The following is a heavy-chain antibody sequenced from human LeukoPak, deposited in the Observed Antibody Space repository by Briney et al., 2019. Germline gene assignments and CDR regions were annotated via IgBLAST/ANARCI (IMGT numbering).Heavy chain of an antibody. J-gene: IGHJ5*02. D-gene: IGHD3-10*01. V-gene: IGHV1-3*01. CDR3: ARDRAPIAMVRGVINWFDP. CDR1: GYTFTSYA. CDR2: INAGNGNT. Sequence: ASVKVSCKASGYTFTSYAMHWVRQAPGQRLEWMGWINAGNGNTKYSQKFQGRVTITRDTSASTACMELSSLRSEDTAVYYCARDRAPIAMVRGVINWFDPWGQGTLVTVSS.